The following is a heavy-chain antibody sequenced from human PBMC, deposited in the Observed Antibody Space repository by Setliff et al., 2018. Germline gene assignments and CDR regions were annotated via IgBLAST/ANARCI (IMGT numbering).Heavy chain of an antibody. D-gene: IGHD1-7*01. CDR3: ARSLSTTLDY. CDR1: GYSISSGYY. J-gene: IGHJ4*02. CDR2: IYTSGST. V-gene: IGHV4-38-2*01. Sequence: SETLSLTCAVSGYSISSGYYWGWIRQPAGKGLEWIGRIYTSGSTNYNPSLKGRVTISVDTSKNQFSLKLSSVTAADTAVYYCARSLSTTLDYWGQGTLVTVSS.